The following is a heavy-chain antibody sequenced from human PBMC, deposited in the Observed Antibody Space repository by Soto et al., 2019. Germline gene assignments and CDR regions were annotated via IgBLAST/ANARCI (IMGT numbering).Heavy chain of an antibody. CDR3: ARLPASSSWYSEDYYYYYYMDV. V-gene: IGHV4-39*01. J-gene: IGHJ6*03. CDR2: IYYSGST. CDR1: GGSISSSSYY. D-gene: IGHD6-13*01. Sequence: SETLSLTCTVSGGSISSSSYYWGWIRQPPGKGLEWIGSIYYSGSTYYNPSLKSRVTISVDTSKNQFSLKLSSVTAADTAVYYCARLPASSSWYSEDYYYYYYMDVWGKGTTVTVSS.